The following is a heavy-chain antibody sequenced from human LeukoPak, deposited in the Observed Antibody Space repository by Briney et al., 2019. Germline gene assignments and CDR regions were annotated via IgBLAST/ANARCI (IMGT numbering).Heavy chain of an antibody. Sequence: ASVKVSCKASGYTFTSYAMNWVRQAPGQGLEWMGWINTKTGNPTYAQGFTGRFVFSLDPSVSTASLEISSLKTEDTGVYYCATHWSHSTSIVVGNRMDVWGQGTTVTVSS. CDR2: INTKTGNP. D-gene: IGHD3-22*01. V-gene: IGHV7-4-1*02. CDR3: ATHWSHSTSIVVGNRMDV. J-gene: IGHJ6*02. CDR1: GYTFTSYA.